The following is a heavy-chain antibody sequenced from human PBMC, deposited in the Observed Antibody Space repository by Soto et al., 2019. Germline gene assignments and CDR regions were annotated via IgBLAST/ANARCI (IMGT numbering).Heavy chain of an antibody. V-gene: IGHV4-39*02. J-gene: IGHJ4*02. Sequence: SETLSLTCTVSGGSISSSSYYWGWIRQPPGKGLEWIGSIYYSGSTYYNQSLKNQVTKSVDTSKNQNSLKLSYMTAAEKTVYYCAAEGRWLQSGKGLDYWGQGTLVTVS. CDR3: AAEGRWLQSGKGLDY. CDR2: IYYSGST. CDR1: GGSISSSSYY. D-gene: IGHD5-12*01.